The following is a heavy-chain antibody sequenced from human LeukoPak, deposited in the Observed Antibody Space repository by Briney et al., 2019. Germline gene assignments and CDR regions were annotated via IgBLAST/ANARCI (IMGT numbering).Heavy chain of an antibody. CDR1: GFTFSSYA. CDR3: AKTGVLRYFDWLENWFDP. V-gene: IGHV3-30*02. J-gene: IGHJ5*02. D-gene: IGHD3-9*01. CDR2: VRYDGSNK. Sequence: GRSLRLSCAASGFTFSSYAMHWVRQAPGKGLEWVAFVRYDGSNKYYADSVKGRFTISRDNSKNTLYLQMNSLRAEDTAVYYCAKTGVLRYFDWLENWFDPWGQGTLVTVSS.